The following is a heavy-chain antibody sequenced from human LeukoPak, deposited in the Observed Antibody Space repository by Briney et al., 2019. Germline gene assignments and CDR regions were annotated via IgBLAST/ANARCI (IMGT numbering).Heavy chain of an antibody. Sequence: GGSLRLSCVASGITFSNYAMHWVRQAPGKGLEWVSGISWNSGSIGYADSVKGRFTISRDNAKNSLYLQMNSLRAEDTALYYCAKDSDYGDRYYYYGMDVWGQGTTVTVSS. CDR3: AKDSDYGDRYYYYGMDV. CDR2: ISWNSGSI. J-gene: IGHJ6*02. V-gene: IGHV3-9*01. CDR1: GITFSNYA. D-gene: IGHD4-17*01.